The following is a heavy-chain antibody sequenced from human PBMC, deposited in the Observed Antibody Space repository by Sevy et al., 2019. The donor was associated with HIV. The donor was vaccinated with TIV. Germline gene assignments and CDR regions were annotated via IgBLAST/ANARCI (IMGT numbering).Heavy chain of an antibody. CDR1: GYTLTELS. J-gene: IGHJ3*02. CDR3: ATANTGDDAFGI. CDR2: FDPEDGET. V-gene: IGHV1-24*01. Sequence: ASVKVSCKVSGYTLTELSMHWVRQAPGKGLEWMGGFDPEDGETIYAQKFQGRVTMTEDTSTDTAYMELSSLRSEDTAVYYCATANTGDDAFGIWGQGTMVTVSS. D-gene: IGHD2-8*02.